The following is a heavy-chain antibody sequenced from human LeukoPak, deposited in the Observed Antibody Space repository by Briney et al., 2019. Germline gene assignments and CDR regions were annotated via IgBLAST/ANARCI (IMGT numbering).Heavy chain of an antibody. J-gene: IGHJ6*02. CDR1: GGSISSYY. V-gene: IGHV4-59*12. CDR2: IYYSGTT. CDR3: AREGVVIRNYYYGMDV. Sequence: SETLSLTCTVSGGSISSYYWSWIRQPPGKGLEWIGYIYYSGTTNYNPSLKSRVTISVDTSKNQFSLKLSSVTAADTAVYYCAREGVVIRNYYYGMDVWGQGTTVTVSS. D-gene: IGHD3-3*01.